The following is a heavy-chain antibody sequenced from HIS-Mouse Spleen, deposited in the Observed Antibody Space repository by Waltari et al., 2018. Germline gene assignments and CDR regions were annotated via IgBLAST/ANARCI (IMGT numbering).Heavy chain of an antibody. V-gene: IGHV4-39*07. CDR3: AREIPYSSSWYDWYFDL. D-gene: IGHD6-13*01. Sequence: QLQLQESGPGLVKPSETLSLTCTVSGGSISSSSYYWGWIRQPPGKGREWIGSIYYRGGPYSNPSLKSRVTISVETSKNQFSLKLSSVTAADTAVYYCAREIPYSSSWYDWYFDLWGRGTLVTVSS. J-gene: IGHJ2*01. CDR1: GGSISSSSYY. CDR2: IYYRGGP.